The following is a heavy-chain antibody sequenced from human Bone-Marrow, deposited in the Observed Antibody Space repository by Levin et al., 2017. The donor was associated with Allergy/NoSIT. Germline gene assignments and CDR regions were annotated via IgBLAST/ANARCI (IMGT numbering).Heavy chain of an antibody. D-gene: IGHD2-15*01. J-gene: IGHJ3*02. CDR2: IWSDGSKT. V-gene: IGHV3-33*01. CDR3: ATTTLTDAFDI. Sequence: HPSETLSLTCAASEFDFSYYNMHWVRQAPGKGLEWVALIWSDGSKTFYADSVKDRFTISRDNSKDILYLQITNPRADDTAVYYCATTTLTDAFDIWGQGTVVTVSS. CDR1: EFDFSYYN.